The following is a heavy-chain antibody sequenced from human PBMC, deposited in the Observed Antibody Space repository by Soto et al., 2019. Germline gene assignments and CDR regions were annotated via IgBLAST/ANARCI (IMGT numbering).Heavy chain of an antibody. CDR2: IIPIFGKA. D-gene: IGHD1-26*01. V-gene: IGHV1-69*06. Sequence: SVKVSCKASGGTFSSYAISWGRQAPGQGLEWMGGIIPIFGKANYARRFQGRVTITADKSTSTAYMELRSLRSEDTAVYYCARGTRSGSYYYYGLDVWG. J-gene: IGHJ6*02. CDR3: ARGTRSGSYYYYGLDV. CDR1: GGTFSSYA.